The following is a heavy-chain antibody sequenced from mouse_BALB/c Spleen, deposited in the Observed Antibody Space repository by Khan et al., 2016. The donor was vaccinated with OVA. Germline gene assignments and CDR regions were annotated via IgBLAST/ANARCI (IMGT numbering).Heavy chain of an antibody. Sequence: VQLQESGAELVRPGALVKLSCKASGFNIKDYYIHWVKQRPEQGLEWIGGIYPENGNTIYDPKFQGKASLTADTSSNTAYLQLSSLTSEDTAVYYCSRDDYYHWFAYWGQGTMVTVSA. CDR1: GFNIKDYY. V-gene: IGHV14-1*02. CDR3: SRDDYYHWFAY. CDR2: IYPENGNT. J-gene: IGHJ3*01. D-gene: IGHD2-3*01.